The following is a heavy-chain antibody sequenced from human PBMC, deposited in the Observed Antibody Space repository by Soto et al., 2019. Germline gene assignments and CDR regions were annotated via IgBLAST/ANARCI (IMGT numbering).Heavy chain of an antibody. Sequence: GGSLRLSCAASGFNFNDYYMTWIRQAPGKGLEWVAVISYDGSNKYYADSVKGRFTISRDNSKNTLYLQMNSLRAEDTAVYYCAKEVWSGPMDVWGQGTTVTVSS. D-gene: IGHD3-3*01. J-gene: IGHJ6*02. CDR3: AKEVWSGPMDV. CDR2: ISYDGSNK. V-gene: IGHV3-30*18. CDR1: GFNFNDYY.